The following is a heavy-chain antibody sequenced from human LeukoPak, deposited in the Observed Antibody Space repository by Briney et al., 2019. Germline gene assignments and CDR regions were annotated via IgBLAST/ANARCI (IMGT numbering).Heavy chain of an antibody. J-gene: IGHJ3*02. V-gene: IGHV1-69-2*01. CDR3: ATDHDCGADCDGVHFDT. Sequence: ASVKVSCKASGYTFRAYQIHWVQEAPGKGPEWVGRVDPKNGETIYAEKFQVRVTITADTSTDTAYMEVSSLRSEDTAIYYCATDHDCGADCDGVHFDTWGQGTMVTVSS. D-gene: IGHD2-21*01. CDR1: GYTFRAYQ. CDR2: VDPKNGET.